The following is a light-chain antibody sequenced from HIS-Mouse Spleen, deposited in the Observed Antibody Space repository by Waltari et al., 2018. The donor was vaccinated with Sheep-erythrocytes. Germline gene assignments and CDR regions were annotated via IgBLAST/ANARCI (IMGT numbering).Light chain of an antibody. CDR2: EGS. V-gene: IGLV2-23*01. J-gene: IGLJ3*02. CDR1: CSPVGRYHL. Sequence: QSARTQPASVSGSPGQSITISCTSTCSPVGRYHLVSGYQQHPGKAPKLMIYEGSKRASGISNRFSGSKSGNTASLTISGLQAEDEADYYCCSYAGSSTPWVFGGGTKLTVL. CDR3: CSYAGSSTPWV.